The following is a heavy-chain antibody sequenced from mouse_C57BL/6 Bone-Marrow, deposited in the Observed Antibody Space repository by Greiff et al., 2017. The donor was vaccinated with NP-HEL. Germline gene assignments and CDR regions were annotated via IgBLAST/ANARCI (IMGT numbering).Heavy chain of an antibody. CDR3: ARGPGTWAMDY. CDR2: ISDGGSYT. Sequence: EVQLQESGGGLVKPGGSLKLSCAASGFTFSSYAMSWVRQTPEKRLEWVATISDGGSYTYYPDNVKGRFTISRDNAKNNPYLQMSHLKSEDTAMYYCARGPGTWAMDYWGQGTSVTVSS. D-gene: IGHD4-1*01. J-gene: IGHJ4*01. CDR1: GFTFSSYA. V-gene: IGHV5-4*01.